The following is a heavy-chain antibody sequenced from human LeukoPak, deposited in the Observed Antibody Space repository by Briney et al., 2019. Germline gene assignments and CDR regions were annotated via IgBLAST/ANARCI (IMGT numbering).Heavy chain of an antibody. CDR3: ARMDLYYYDTSGPRNY. CDR1: GYTFTGYY. CDR2: INPNGGGT. V-gene: IGHV1-2*02. D-gene: IGHD3-22*01. Sequence: GASVKVSCKASGYTFTGYYMHWVRQAPGQGLEWIGWINPNGGGTKYAQKFQGRVTMTRDTSISTAYMELSRLRSDDTAVYYCARMDLYYYDTSGPRNYWGQGTLVTVSS. J-gene: IGHJ4*02.